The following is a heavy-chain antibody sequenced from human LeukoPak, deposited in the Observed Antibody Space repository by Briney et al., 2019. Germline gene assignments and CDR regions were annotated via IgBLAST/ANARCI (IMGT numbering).Heavy chain of an antibody. D-gene: IGHD1-1*01. J-gene: IGHJ4*02. CDR1: GYSVSSGHY. Sequence: PSETLSLTCTVSGYSVSSGHYWGWLRQPPGKGLEWIGSIYEGETTYYNPSLKTRLTISLDTSKNQFSLKLSSVTAADTAVYYCASNWSDFDYWGQGILVTVSS. CDR3: ASNWSDFDY. V-gene: IGHV4-38-2*02. CDR2: IYEGETT.